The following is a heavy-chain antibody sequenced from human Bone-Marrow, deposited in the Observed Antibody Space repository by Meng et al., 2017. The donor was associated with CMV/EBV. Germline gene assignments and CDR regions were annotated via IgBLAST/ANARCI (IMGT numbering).Heavy chain of an antibody. CDR1: GFTFSSYG. CDR3: ARGGYCSSTSCYNDAFDI. CDR2: IRYDGSNK. V-gene: IGHV3-30*02. Sequence: GESLKISCAASGFTFSSYGMHWVRQAPGKGLEWVAFIRYDGSNKYYADSVKGRFTISRDNSKNTLYLQMNSLRAEDTAVYYCARGGYCSSTSCYNDAFDIWGQGTMVTVSS. D-gene: IGHD2-2*02. J-gene: IGHJ3*02.